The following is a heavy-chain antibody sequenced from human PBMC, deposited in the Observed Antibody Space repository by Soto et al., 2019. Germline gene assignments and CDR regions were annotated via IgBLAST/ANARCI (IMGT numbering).Heavy chain of an antibody. J-gene: IGHJ6*02. CDR1: GFTFSSYG. CDR2: IWYDGSNK. V-gene: IGHV3-33*01. D-gene: IGHD3-10*01. CDR3: ARDNGWFGELWALAQTYYYYYGMDV. Sequence: GGSLRLSCAASGFTFSSYGMHWVRQAPGKGLEWVAVIWYDGSNKYYADSVKGRFTISRDNSKNTLYLQMNSLRAEDTAVYYCARDNGWFGELWALAQTYYYYYGMDVWGQGTTVTVSS.